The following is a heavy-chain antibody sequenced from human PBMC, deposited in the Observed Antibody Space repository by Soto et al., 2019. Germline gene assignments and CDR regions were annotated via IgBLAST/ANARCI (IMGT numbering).Heavy chain of an antibody. CDR1: GFTFINYG. J-gene: IGHJ6*02. V-gene: IGHV3-33*01. Sequence: WGSLRLSCAASGFTFINYGIHCFRHSACKGLEWVAIIWHDGNNKYYADSVRGRFIISRDNSKNRLYLQMNSLRAEDTAVYYCASDLVGASDSYGLDVWGQGTPVTVSS. CDR2: IWHDGNNK. CDR3: ASDLVGASDSYGLDV. D-gene: IGHD1-26*01.